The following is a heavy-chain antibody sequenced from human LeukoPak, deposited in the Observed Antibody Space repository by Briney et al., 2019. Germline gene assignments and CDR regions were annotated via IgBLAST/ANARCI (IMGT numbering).Heavy chain of an antibody. J-gene: IGHJ4*02. CDR3: ARDWVSLSSGRVFDY. Sequence: GGSLRLSCAASGFTFSSYWMSWVRQAPGKGVEWVANIRQDGGDEYYMDSVKGRFTISRDNAKNSLYLQMNVLRVEDTAFYYCARDWVSLSSGRVFDYWGQGTLVTVSS. D-gene: IGHD3-22*01. CDR2: IRQDGGDE. CDR1: GFTFSSYW. V-gene: IGHV3-7*01.